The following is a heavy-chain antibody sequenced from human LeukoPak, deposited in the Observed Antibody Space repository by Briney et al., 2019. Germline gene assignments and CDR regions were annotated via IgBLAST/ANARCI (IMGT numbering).Heavy chain of an antibody. D-gene: IGHD1-14*01. CDR1: GFTFDDYA. CDR2: ISWNSGSI. V-gene: IGHV3-9*01. CDR3: AKDIATGNRLYYFDY. Sequence: GGSLRLSCAASGFTFDDYAMHWVRQAPGKGLEWVSGISWNSGSIGYADSVKGRFTISRDNAKNSLYLQMNSLRAEDTALYYCAKDIATGNRLYYFDYWGQGRLVTVSS. J-gene: IGHJ4*02.